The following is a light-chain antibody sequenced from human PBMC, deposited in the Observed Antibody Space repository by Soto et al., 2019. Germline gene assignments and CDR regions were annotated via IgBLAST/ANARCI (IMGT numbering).Light chain of an antibody. Sequence: DIQMTQSPSTLSASVGDRVTITCRASQSVSNWLAWYQQKPGKAPKLLIYKASSLGSGVPSRFSGSGSGTEFTLTIRSLQPDDFATYYCQQYNSYTYTFGQGTKLEIK. J-gene: IGKJ2*01. V-gene: IGKV1-5*03. CDR2: KAS. CDR3: QQYNSYTYT. CDR1: QSVSNW.